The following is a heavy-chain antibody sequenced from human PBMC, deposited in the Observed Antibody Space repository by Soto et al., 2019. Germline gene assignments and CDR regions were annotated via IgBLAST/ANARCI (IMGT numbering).Heavy chain of an antibody. V-gene: IGHV3-30*18. CDR3: VKDPRVYDSRPGDPPQI. Sequence: GGSLRLSCAASGFTFSTYGMHWVRQAPGKGPQWVALISYDGSKKYYADSVTGRFTISRDNSKNTVFLQMNSLKAEDTALYYCVKDPRVYDSRPGDPPQISGRGTMVTVSS. J-gene: IGHJ3*02. CDR2: ISYDGSKK. D-gene: IGHD3-22*01. CDR1: GFTFSTYG.